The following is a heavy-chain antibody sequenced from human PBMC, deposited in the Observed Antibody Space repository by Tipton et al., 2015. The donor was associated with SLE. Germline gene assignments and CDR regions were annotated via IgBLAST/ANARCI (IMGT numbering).Heavy chain of an antibody. CDR2: IYYSGNT. CDR3: ARRGSDTSGNYYWYFDL. V-gene: IGHV4-61*10. D-gene: IGHD3-22*01. CDR1: GGSISSGTYY. Sequence: TLSLTCTVSGGSISSGTYYWTWIRQPAGKGLEWIGYIYYSGNTKYNPSLKSRVTISVDTSKNQFSLRLTSVTAADTAVYYCARRGSDTSGNYYWYFDLWGRGTLVTVSS. J-gene: IGHJ2*01.